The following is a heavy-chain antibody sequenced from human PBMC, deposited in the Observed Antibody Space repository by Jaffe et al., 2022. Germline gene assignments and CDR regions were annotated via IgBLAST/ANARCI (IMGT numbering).Heavy chain of an antibody. CDR3: TTEDCSSTSCYLQGSNY. V-gene: IGHV3-15*01. Sequence: EVQLVESGGGLVKPGGSLRLSCAASGFTFSNAWMSWVRQAPGKGLEWVGRIKSKTDGGTTDYAAPVKGRFTISRDDSKNTLYLQMNSLKTEDTAVYYCTTEDCSSTSCYLQGSNYWGQGTLVTVSS. CDR1: GFTFSNAW. D-gene: IGHD2-2*01. CDR2: IKSKTDGGTT. J-gene: IGHJ4*02.